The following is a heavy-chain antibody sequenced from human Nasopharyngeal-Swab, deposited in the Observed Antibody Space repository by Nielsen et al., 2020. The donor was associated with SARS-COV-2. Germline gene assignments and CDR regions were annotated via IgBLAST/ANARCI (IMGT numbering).Heavy chain of an antibody. Sequence: SETLSLTCAVYGGSFSGHQWSWVRQPPGKGLEWIGEVSHGGGTNHNPSLKSRVTLSVDTSMNQVSLEVSSVTAADTAVYYCARGLSGIVPAPILGLGPYYYYYYMDVWGKGTTVTVSS. D-gene: IGHD2-2*01. J-gene: IGHJ6*03. CDR3: ARGLSGIVPAPILGLGPYYYYYYMDV. CDR2: VSHGGGT. CDR1: GGSFSGHQ. V-gene: IGHV4-34*01.